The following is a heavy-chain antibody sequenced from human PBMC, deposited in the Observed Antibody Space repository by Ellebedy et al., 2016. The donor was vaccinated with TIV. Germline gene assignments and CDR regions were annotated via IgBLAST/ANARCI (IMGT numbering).Heavy chain of an antibody. D-gene: IGHD2-21*02. Sequence: GESLKISCKGSGYSFTSYWIGWVRQMPGKGLEWMGIIYPGDSDTRYSPSFQGQVTISADKSISTAYLQWSSLKASDTAMYYCARFVSGHIVVVTAVYWYFDLWGRGTLVTVSS. CDR1: GYSFTSYW. CDR3: ARFVSGHIVVVTAVYWYFDL. CDR2: IYPGDSDT. V-gene: IGHV5-51*01. J-gene: IGHJ2*01.